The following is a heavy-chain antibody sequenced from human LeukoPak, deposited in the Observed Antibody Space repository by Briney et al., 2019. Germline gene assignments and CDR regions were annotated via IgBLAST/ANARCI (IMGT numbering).Heavy chain of an antibody. D-gene: IGHD6-6*01. V-gene: IGHV3-21*04. Sequence: GGSLRLSCAASGFTFSSYSMNWVRQAPGKGLEWVSSISSSSSYIYYADSVKGRFTISRDNAKNSLYLQMNSLRAEDTAVYYCARDLVGAFTYYYYGMDVWGQGTTVTVSS. CDR2: ISSSSSYI. CDR3: ARDLVGAFTYYYYGMDV. CDR1: GFTFSSYS. J-gene: IGHJ6*02.